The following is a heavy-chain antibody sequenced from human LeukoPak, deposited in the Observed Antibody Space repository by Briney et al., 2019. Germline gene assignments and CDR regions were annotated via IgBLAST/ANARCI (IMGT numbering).Heavy chain of an antibody. D-gene: IGHD2-2*01. CDR2: IYYSGST. CDR3: ARWTRYCSSTSCLLVGATNYYFDY. J-gene: IGHJ4*02. CDR1: GGSISSGGYY. Sequence: SETLSLTCTVSGGSISSGGYYWSWIRQHPGKGLEWIGYIYYSGSTYYNPSLKSRVTISVDTSKNQFSLKLSSVTAADTAVYYCARWTRYCSSTSCLLVGATNYYFDYWGQGTLVTVPS. V-gene: IGHV4-31*03.